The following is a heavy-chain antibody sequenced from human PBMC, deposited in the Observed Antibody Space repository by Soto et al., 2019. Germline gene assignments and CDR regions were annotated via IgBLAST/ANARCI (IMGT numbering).Heavy chain of an antibody. V-gene: IGHV3-23*01. J-gene: IGHJ4*02. D-gene: IGHD3-22*01. CDR3: AKELMIVVVITEVLTNHYDY. CDR2: ISGSGGST. Sequence: EVQLLESGGGLVQPGGSLRLSCAASGFTFSSYAMSWVRQAPGKGLEWVSAISGSGGSTYYADSVKGRFTISRDNSKNTLYQQMNSLRAEDTALYYCAKELMIVVVITEVLTNHYDYWGQGTLVTVSS. CDR1: GFTFSSYA.